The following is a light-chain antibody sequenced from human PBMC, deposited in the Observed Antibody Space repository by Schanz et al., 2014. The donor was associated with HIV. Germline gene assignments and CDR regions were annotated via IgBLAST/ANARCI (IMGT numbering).Light chain of an antibody. Sequence: QSVLTQPASVSGSPGQSITISCTGTSSDVGGYNYVSWYQQHPGKAPKLMIYDVSNRPSGVSNRFSGSKSGNTASLTVSGLQAEDEAEYYCSSYAGSDTWVFGGGTKLTVL. CDR3: SSYAGSDTWV. CDR2: DVS. V-gene: IGLV2-14*03. CDR1: SSDVGGYNY. J-gene: IGLJ3*02.